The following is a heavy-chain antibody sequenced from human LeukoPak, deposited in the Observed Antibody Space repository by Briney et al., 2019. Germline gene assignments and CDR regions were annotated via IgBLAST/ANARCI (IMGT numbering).Heavy chain of an antibody. CDR2: ISSSSSYI. Sequence: GGSLRLSCAASGFTFSSYSMNWVRQAPGKGLEWVSSISSSSSYIYYADSVKGRFTISRDNAKNSLYLQMNSLRAEDTAVYYCARVSASSSYDPDDYWGQGTLVTVSS. V-gene: IGHV3-21*01. CDR3: ARVSASSSYDPDDY. CDR1: GFTFSSYS. J-gene: IGHJ4*02. D-gene: IGHD6-6*01.